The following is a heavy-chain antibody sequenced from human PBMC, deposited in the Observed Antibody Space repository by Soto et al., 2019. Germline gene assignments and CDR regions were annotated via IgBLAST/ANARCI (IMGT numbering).Heavy chain of an antibody. CDR2: IIPIFGTA. D-gene: IGHD5-18*01. V-gene: IGHV1-69*13. CDR1: GGTFSSYA. J-gene: IGHJ6*02. Sequence: GASVKVSCKASGGTFSSYAISWVRQAPGQGLEWMGGIIPIFGTANYAQKFQGRVTITADESTSTAYMELSSLRSEDTAVYYCARSTRGYSFPTHYPNYGMDVWGQGTTVTVSS. CDR3: ARSTRGYSFPTHYPNYGMDV.